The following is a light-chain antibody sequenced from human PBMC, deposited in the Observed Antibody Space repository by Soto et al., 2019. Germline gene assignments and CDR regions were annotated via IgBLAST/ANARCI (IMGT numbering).Light chain of an antibody. Sequence: EIVLTQSPGTLYLSTGERATLSCRASQSVSSSYLAWYQQKPGQAPRLLIYGASSRATGIPDRLSGSGSGTDFTLTISRLEPEDFAVYYCQHYGSSPYTFGHGTKLESK. CDR1: QSVSSSY. CDR2: GAS. J-gene: IGKJ2*01. CDR3: QHYGSSPYT. V-gene: IGKV3-20*01.